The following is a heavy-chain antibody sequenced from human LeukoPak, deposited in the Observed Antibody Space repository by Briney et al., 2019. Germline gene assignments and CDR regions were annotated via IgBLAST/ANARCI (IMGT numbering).Heavy chain of an antibody. J-gene: IGHJ6*03. V-gene: IGHV4-34*01. CDR3: AREVGGSGSYSDYYYYMDV. D-gene: IGHD3-10*01. Sequence: SETLSLTCAVYGGSFSGYYWSWIRQPPGKGLEWIGEINHSGSTNYNPSLKSRVTISVDTSKNQFSLKLSPVTAADTAVYYCAREVGGSGSYSDYYYYMDVWGKGTTVTVSS. CDR1: GGSFSGYY. CDR2: INHSGST.